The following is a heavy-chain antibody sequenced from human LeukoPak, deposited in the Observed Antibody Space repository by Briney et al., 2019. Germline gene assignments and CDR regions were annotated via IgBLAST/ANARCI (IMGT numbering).Heavy chain of an antibody. CDR3: AHFPSMIRGVIANIYFDH. J-gene: IGHJ4*02. D-gene: IGHD3-10*01. CDR1: GFSLNTVGVG. CDR2: IYWDDDK. V-gene: IGHV2-5*02. Sequence: SGPTLVHPTQTLTLTCAFSGFSLNTVGVGVAWIRQPPGKALEWLALIYWDDDKRYNPSLKSRLTITKDTSGNQVVLTLTNVDPVDTATYYCAHFPSMIRGVIANIYFDHWGQGTLVAVSS.